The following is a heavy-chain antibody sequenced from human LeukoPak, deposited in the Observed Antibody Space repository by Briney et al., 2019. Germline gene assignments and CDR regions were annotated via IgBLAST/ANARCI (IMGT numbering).Heavy chain of an antibody. V-gene: IGHV3-23*01. CDR1: GFTFSSYA. J-gene: IGHJ4*02. Sequence: GGSLRLSCAASGFTFSSYAMSWVRQAPGKGLEWVSAISGSGGSTYYADSVKGRFTISRDNSKNTLYLQMNSLRAEDTAVYYCAREIGRPDYDILTGSLLDYWGQGTLVTVSS. CDR2: ISGSGGST. CDR3: AREIGRPDYDILTGSLLDY. D-gene: IGHD3-9*01.